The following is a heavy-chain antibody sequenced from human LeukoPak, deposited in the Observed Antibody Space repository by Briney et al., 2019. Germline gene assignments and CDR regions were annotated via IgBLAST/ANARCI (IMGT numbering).Heavy chain of an antibody. CDR3: ARGELSYDY. CDR2: IYSSGST. D-gene: IGHD3-16*02. V-gene: IGHV4-61*02. CDR1: GGSISSGSYY. Sequence: PSETLSLTCTVSGGSISSGSYYWSWIRQPAGKGLEWIGRIYSSGSTNYNPSLKSRVTISLDTSKNQFSLKLSSVTAADTAVYYCARGELSYDYWGQGTLVTVSS. J-gene: IGHJ4*02.